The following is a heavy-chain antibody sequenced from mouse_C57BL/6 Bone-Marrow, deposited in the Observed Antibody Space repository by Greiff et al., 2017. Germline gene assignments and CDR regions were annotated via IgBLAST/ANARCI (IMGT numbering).Heavy chain of an antibody. CDR3: ARHGYDYGFAY. CDR1: GFTFSSYG. V-gene: IGHV5-6*01. J-gene: IGHJ3*01. CDR2: ISSGGSYP. Sequence: EVQGVESGGDLVKPGGSLKLSCAASGFTFSSYGMSWVRQTPDKRLEWVATISSGGSYPSYPDSVKGRFPISNDNANNTLYLQKSNLKSEDTAMYYCARHGYDYGFAYWGQGTLVTVSA. D-gene: IGHD2-4*01.